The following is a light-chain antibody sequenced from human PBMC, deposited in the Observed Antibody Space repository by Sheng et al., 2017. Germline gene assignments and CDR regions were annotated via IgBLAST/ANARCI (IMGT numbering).Light chain of an antibody. J-gene: IGKJ4*01. CDR1: QSVGNN. CDR3: QQYDEWPLT. Sequence: EIVMTQSPATLSVSPGERATLSCRASQSVGNNLAWFQQMPGQVPRLLIYGASTRATGVPARFSASGSETEFTLTISSLQSEDFAVYYCQQYDEWPLTFGGGTKVEIK. CDR2: GAS. V-gene: IGKV3-15*01.